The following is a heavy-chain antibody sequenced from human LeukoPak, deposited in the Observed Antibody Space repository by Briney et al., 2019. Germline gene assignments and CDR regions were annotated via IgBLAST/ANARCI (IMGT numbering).Heavy chain of an antibody. CDR2: IYYSGST. CDR1: GGSISSYY. V-gene: IGHV4-59*01. CDR3: ASSSSGWYKNWFDP. Sequence: PSETLSLTCTVSGGSISSYYWSWIRQPAGKGLEWIGYIYYSGSTNYNPSLKSRVTISVDTSKNQFSLKLSSVTAADTAVYYCASSSSGWYKNWFDPWGQGTLVTVSS. D-gene: IGHD6-19*01. J-gene: IGHJ5*02.